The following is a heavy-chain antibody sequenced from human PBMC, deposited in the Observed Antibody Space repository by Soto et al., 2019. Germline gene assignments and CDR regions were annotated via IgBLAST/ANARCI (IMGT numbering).Heavy chain of an antibody. CDR3: ARDGRGAYYDFGSGYYSPYYYGMDG. Sequence: GASVKVSCKASGYTFTSYGISWVRQAPGQGLEWMGWISAYNGNTNYAQKLQGRVTMTTDTSTSTAYMELRSLRSDDTAVYYCARDGRGAYYDFGSGYYSPYYYGMDGRGQRTTVTVSS. CDR2: ISAYNGNT. CDR1: GYTFTSYG. J-gene: IGHJ6*02. D-gene: IGHD3-3*01. V-gene: IGHV1-18*01.